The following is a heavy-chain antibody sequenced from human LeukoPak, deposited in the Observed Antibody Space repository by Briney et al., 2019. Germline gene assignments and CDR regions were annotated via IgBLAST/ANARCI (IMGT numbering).Heavy chain of an antibody. CDR1: GFTFSRYA. CDR2: ISASGDST. V-gene: IGHV3-23*01. J-gene: IGHJ4*02. Sequence: GGSLRLSCAASGFTFSRYAMNWVRQAPGKGLEWVSAISASGDSTFYADSVKGRFTISRDNSKNTLYLQMSSLRAEDTAVYYCAKAMAGSTYYFDSWGQGTLVTVSS. D-gene: IGHD6-19*01. CDR3: AKAMAGSTYYFDS.